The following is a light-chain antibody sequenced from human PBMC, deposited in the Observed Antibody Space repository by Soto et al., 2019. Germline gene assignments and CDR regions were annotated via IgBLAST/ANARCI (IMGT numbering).Light chain of an antibody. J-gene: IGLJ1*01. Sequence: VLTQPASMTGSPGQSITISCTGTSRDVGGYNYVSWYQQHPGKAPKLMIYDVSNRPSGVSNRFSGSKSGNTASLTISGLQAEDKADYYCSSYTSSSTLFYVFGTGTKVTVL. CDR3: SSYTSSSTLFYV. V-gene: IGLV2-14*01. CDR1: SRDVGGYNY. CDR2: DVS.